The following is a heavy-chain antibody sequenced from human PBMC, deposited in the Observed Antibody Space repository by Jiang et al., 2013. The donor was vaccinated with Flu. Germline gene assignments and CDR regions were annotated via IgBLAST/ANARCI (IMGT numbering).Heavy chain of an antibody. CDR1: YTLTELS. V-gene: IGHV1-24*01. Sequence: YTLTELSMHWVRQAPGKGLEWMGGFDPEDGETIYAQKFQGRVTMTEDTSTDTAYMELSSLRSEDTAVYYCATVSHPWAVTTWTDYWGQGTLVTVSS. J-gene: IGHJ4*02. D-gene: IGHD4-17*01. CDR3: ATVSHPWAVTTWTDY. CDR2: FDPEDGET.